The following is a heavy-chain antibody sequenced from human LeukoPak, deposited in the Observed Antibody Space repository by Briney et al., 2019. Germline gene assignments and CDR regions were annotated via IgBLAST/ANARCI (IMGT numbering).Heavy chain of an antibody. V-gene: IGHV1-18*01. D-gene: IGHD6-19*01. CDR3: ARPLSSVSSGWYYFDY. CDR1: GYAFTSCG. J-gene: IGHJ4*02. CDR2: ISASNGNT. Sequence: ASVKVSCKASGYAFTSCGISWMRQAPGQGLEWMGWISASNGNTAYAQKVQGRVTVTTDTSTSTAYMEVRSLRSDDTAVYYWARPLSSVSSGWYYFDYWGQGTLVTVSS.